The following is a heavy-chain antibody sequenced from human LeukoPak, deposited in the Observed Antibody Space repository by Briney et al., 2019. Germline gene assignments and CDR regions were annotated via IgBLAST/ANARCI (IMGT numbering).Heavy chain of an antibody. J-gene: IGHJ4*02. V-gene: IGHV4-34*01. CDR3: ARQAARGFDY. D-gene: IGHD6-6*01. CDR2: INHSGST. CDR1: GGSFSGYY. Sequence: PSETLSLTCAVYGGSFSGYYWSWIRQPPGKGLVWIGEINHSGSTNYNPSLKSRVTISVDTSKNQFSLKLSSVTAADTAVYYCARQAARGFDYWGQGTLVTVSS.